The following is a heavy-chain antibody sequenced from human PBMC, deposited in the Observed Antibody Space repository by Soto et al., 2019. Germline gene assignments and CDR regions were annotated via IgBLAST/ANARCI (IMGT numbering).Heavy chain of an antibody. Sequence: PWGSLRLSCAASGFTFSDYYMSWIRQAPGKGLEWVSYISSSSSYTNYADSVRGRFTISRDNAKNSLYLQMNSLRAEDTAVYYCARGIAAAANGMDVWGQGTTVTV. CDR3: ARGIAAAANGMDV. D-gene: IGHD6-13*01. J-gene: IGHJ6*02. CDR1: GFTFSDYY. V-gene: IGHV3-11*06. CDR2: ISSSSSYT.